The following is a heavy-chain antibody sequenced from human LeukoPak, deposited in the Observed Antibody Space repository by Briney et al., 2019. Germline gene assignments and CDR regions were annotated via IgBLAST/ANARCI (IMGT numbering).Heavy chain of an antibody. D-gene: IGHD2-2*01. CDR2: INPNSGGT. CDR1: GYTFTGYY. J-gene: IGHJ6*03. Sequence: ASVKVSCKASGYTFTGYYMHWVRQAPGQGLEWMGWINPNSGGTNYAQKFQGRVTMTRDTSISTAYMELSRLRSDDTAVYYCARVETERYCSSTSCYGRNYYYYYMDVWGKGTTVTVSS. CDR3: ARVETERYCSSTSCYGRNYYYYYMDV. V-gene: IGHV1-2*02.